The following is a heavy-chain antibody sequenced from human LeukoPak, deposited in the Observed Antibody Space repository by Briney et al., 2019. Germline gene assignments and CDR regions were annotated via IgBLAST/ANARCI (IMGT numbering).Heavy chain of an antibody. CDR1: EFTFDDYT. CDR2: ITWDGGNS. CDR3: ARWLVGATGEFDY. D-gene: IGHD1-26*01. J-gene: IGHJ4*02. Sequence: GGSLRLSCATSEFTFDDYTMHWVRQAPGKGLEWVSLITWDGGNSYYSDSVKGRFTISRDNAKNSLYLQMNSLRAEDTAVYYCARWLVGATGEFDYWGQGTLVTVSS. V-gene: IGHV3-43*01.